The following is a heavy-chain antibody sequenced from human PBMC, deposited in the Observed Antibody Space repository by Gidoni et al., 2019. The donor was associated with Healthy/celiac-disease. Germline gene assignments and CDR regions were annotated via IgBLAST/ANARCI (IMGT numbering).Heavy chain of an antibody. CDR2: ISGSGGRT. D-gene: IGHD2-21*02. Sequence: EVQLLESGGGLVQPGASLRLSCAASGFPFSSYAMSWARQAPGKGLEWGSAISGSGGRTYYEDSVKGRFTISRDNSKNKLYLQMNSLRDEETAVYYGASVVVTAFDYWGQGTLVTVSS. J-gene: IGHJ4*02. CDR1: GFPFSSYA. V-gene: IGHV3-23*02. CDR3: ASVVVTAFDY.